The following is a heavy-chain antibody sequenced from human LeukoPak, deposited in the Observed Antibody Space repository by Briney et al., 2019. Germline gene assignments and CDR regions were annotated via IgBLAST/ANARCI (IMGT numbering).Heavy chain of an antibody. CDR2: INHRRST. CDR1: GGSFSGYY. V-gene: IGHV4-34*01. CDR3: ARRVGRWFGERAYYYNYMDV. D-gene: IGHD3-10*01. Sequence: SETLSLTCAVYGGSFSGYYWTWIRQPPGKGLEWIGEINHRRSTKYSPSLKSRVTISVDTSKNQFSLRLSSVTAADTAVYYCARRVGRWFGERAYYYNYMDVWGKGTTVTISS. J-gene: IGHJ6*03.